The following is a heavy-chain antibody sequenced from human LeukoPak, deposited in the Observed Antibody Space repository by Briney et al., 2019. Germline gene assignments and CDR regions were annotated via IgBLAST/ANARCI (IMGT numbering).Heavy chain of an antibody. V-gene: IGHV4-34*01. Sequence: SETLSLTCAVYGGTFSPYYWSWIRQPPGKGLEWIGEINRSGSTNFNPSLKSRVSVSVDTSKNQFSLKLNSVTAADTAVYHCARISLTGYAPISGYFDYWGQGTLVTVSS. D-gene: IGHD3-9*01. CDR3: ARISLTGYAPISGYFDY. J-gene: IGHJ4*02. CDR1: GGTFSPYY. CDR2: INRSGST.